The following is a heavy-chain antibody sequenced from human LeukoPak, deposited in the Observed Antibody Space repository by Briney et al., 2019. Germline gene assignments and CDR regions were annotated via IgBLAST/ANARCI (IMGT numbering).Heavy chain of an antibody. CDR3: AKAGATHAPRVFYFDY. CDR1: GFTFDDYA. CDR2: ISWNSGSI. Sequence: PGGSLRLSCAASGFTFDDYAMHWVRQAPGKGLEWVSGISWNSGSIGYADSVKGRFTISRDNAKNSLYLQMNSLRAEDMALYYCAKAGATHAPRVFYFDYWGQGTLVTVSS. V-gene: IGHV3-9*03. J-gene: IGHJ4*02. D-gene: IGHD1-26*01.